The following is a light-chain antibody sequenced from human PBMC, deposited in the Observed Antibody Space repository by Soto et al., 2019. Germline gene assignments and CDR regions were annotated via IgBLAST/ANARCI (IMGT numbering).Light chain of an antibody. Sequence: DIQMTQSPSSLSASVGDRVTITCRASQSISSSLNWYQQKPGKAPKLLIYAASSLQSGVPSRFSGFGSVTHFTLTISSLQPEDFATYYCQQSYSTPWTFGQGTEVEIK. J-gene: IGKJ1*01. CDR1: QSISSS. CDR2: AAS. CDR3: QQSYSTPWT. V-gene: IGKV1-39*01.